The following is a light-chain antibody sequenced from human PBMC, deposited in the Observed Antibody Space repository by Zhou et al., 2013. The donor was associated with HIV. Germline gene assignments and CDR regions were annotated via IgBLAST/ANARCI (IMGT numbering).Light chain of an antibody. J-gene: IGKJ4*01. CDR3: QQYDNWPPLT. Sequence: EIVMTQSPATLSVSPGERATLSCRASQSVSSNLAWYQQKPGQAPRLLIYGASTRATGIPARFSGSGSGTEFILTISSLQPEDFAVYYCQQYDNWPPLTFGGGTRVEIK. CDR1: QSVSSN. CDR2: GAS. V-gene: IGKV3-15*01.